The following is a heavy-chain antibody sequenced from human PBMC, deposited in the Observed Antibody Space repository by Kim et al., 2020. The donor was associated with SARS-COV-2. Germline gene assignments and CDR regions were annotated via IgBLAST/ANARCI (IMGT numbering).Heavy chain of an antibody. J-gene: IGHJ5*02. CDR2: INHSGST. CDR3: ARRRPPSGYSSSSLGWAAAGLGAGFDP. CDR1: GGSFSGYY. D-gene: IGHD6-6*01. V-gene: IGHV4-34*01. Sequence: GSLSLTCAVYGGSFSGYYWSWIRQPPGKGLEWIGEINHSGSTNYNPSLKSRVTISVDTSKNQFSLKLSSVTAADTAVYYCARRRPPSGYSSSSLGWAAAGLGAGFDPWGQGTLVTVSS.